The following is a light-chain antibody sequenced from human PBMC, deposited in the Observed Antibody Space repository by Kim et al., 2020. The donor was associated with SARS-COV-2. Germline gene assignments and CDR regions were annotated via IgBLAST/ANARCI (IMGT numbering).Light chain of an antibody. CDR2: GKN. Sequence: SSELTQDPAVSVALGQTVRITCQGDSLRSYYATWYQKKPGQAPLLVIYGKNNRPSGIPDRFSGSNSGNTASLTITGAQAEDEADYYCNSRDSSDNHLVFG. J-gene: IGLJ2*01. V-gene: IGLV3-19*01. CDR3: NSRDSSDNHLV. CDR1: SLRSYY.